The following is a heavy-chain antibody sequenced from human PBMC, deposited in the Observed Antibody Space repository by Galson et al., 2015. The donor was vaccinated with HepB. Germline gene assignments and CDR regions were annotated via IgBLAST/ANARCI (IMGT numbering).Heavy chain of an antibody. V-gene: IGHV5-51*01. J-gene: IGHJ3*01. CDR3: ARPTSVVRGVNLPKFRGAFDL. D-gene: IGHD3-10*01. CDR2: IYPGDSDT. Sequence: QSGAEVKKPGESLKISCKGSGYSFTTYWIGWVRQMPGKGQEWMGIIYPGDSDTRYRPSFQGQVTISADKSITTAYLQWSSLKASDTAMYYCARPTSVVRGVNLPKFRGAFDLWGPGTMVTVSS. CDR1: GYSFTTYW.